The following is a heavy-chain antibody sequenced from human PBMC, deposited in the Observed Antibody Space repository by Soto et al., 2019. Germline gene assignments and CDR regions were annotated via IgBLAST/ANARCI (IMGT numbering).Heavy chain of an antibody. Sequence: QVQLQESGPGLVRPSETLSLTCTVSGASLTSGSYYWSWVRQPPGKGLEWIAYIYRSGSTNYNPSLKSRTTTSVDTSKNQASLRPTSVTPADTGMYYCARWKYSYHDLPGDWVDSLGQGTLVTVSS. CDR1: GASLTSGSYY. J-gene: IGHJ5*01. CDR2: IYRSGST. D-gene: IGHD3-16*02. CDR3: ARWKYSYHDLPGDWVDS. V-gene: IGHV4-61*01.